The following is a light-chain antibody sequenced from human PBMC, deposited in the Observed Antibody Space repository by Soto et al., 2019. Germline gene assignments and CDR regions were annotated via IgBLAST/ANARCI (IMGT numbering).Light chain of an antibody. CDR3: QQYYSFPYT. J-gene: IGKJ2*01. Sequence: VIWMTQSPSLLSASTGDRVTISCRMSQGISIYLAWYQQKPGKAPELLIYAASTLQSGVPSRFSGSGSGTDFTLTISCLQSEDFATYYCQQYYSFPYTFGQGTKVDIK. CDR1: QGISIY. CDR2: AAS. V-gene: IGKV1D-8*01.